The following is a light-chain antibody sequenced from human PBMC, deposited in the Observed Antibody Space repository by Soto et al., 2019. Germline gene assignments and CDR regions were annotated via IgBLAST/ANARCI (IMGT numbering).Light chain of an antibody. CDR1: SSNIGANYD. J-gene: IGLJ1*01. CDR2: GDK. Sequence: QSVLSQPPSVSGAPGQRITISCPGSSSNIGANYDVHWYRQVPGTAPKLLMSGDKNRPSGVADRFSGSKSGTSASLAITRLQAEDEADYYCQSYDSSLNRVFGTGTKVTVL. V-gene: IGLV1-40*01. CDR3: QSYDSSLNRV.